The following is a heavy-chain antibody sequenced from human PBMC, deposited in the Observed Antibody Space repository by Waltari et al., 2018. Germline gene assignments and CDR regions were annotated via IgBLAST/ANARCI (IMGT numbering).Heavy chain of an antibody. Sequence: EVQLVESGGDLVQPGGSLRLSCATSGFNFITSEMNWVRQAPGKGLEWVSYISNSGRTIYYVDSVKGRFTISRDNAMNSLYLQMNSLRADDTAVYYCARQYRYASGYFDYWGQGTLVTVSS. V-gene: IGHV3-48*03. J-gene: IGHJ4*02. CDR1: GFNFITSE. D-gene: IGHD3-16*01. CDR3: ARQYRYASGYFDY. CDR2: ISNSGRTI.